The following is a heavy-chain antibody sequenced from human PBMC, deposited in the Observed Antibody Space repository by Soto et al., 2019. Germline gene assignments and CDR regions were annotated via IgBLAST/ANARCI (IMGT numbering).Heavy chain of an antibody. CDR3: ARVVYCSGGSCYPHDAFDI. CDR2: ISSSGSTI. CDR1: GFTFSDYY. D-gene: IGHD2-15*01. V-gene: IGHV3-11*01. J-gene: IGHJ3*02. Sequence: GGSLRLSCAASGFTFSDYYMSWIRQAPGKGLEWVSYISSSGSTIYYADSVKGRLTISRDNAKNSLYLQMNSLRAEDTAVYYCARVVYCSGGSCYPHDAFDIWGQGTMVTVSS.